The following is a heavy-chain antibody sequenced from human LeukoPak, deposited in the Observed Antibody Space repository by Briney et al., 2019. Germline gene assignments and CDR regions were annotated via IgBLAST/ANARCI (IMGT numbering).Heavy chain of an antibody. Sequence: GGSLRLSCAASGFTFSNYGMHWVRQAPGKGLEWVAFISYDGSSKNYADSVKGRFTISRDNSKNTLYLQMNSLRPEDTAVYYCAKDLLSIWGQGTLVTVSS. V-gene: IGHV3-30*18. CDR2: ISYDGSSK. D-gene: IGHD3-3*02. CDR1: GFTFSNYG. J-gene: IGHJ4*02. CDR3: AKDLLSI.